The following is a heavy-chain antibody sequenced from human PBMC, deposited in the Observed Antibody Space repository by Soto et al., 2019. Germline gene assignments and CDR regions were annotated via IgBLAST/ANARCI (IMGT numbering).Heavy chain of an antibody. V-gene: IGHV3-21*01. CDR1: GFTFSSYS. CDR2: ISSSSSYI. CDR3: ARDAIVVVPVATGP. Sequence: GGSLRLSCAASGFTFSSYSMNWVRQAPGKGLEWVSSISSSSSYIYYADSVKGRFTISRDNAKNSLYLQMNSLRAEDTAVYYCARDAIVVVPVATGPWGEGPLITVSS. D-gene: IGHD2-2*01. J-gene: IGHJ5*02.